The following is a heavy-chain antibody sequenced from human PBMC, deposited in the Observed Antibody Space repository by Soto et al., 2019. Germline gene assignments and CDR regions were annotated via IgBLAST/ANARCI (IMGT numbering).Heavy chain of an antibody. J-gene: IGHJ4*02. Sequence: ASVKVSGKASGYTFTGHYIHWVRQAPEQGPEWMGEINTYDGHTNYAEKFQGRVTLTTDTSTNTAYMELRSLRSDDTAVYYCARDGYSRPDYWGQGTLVTVSS. CDR1: GYTFTGHY. CDR3: ARDGYSRPDY. D-gene: IGHD2-15*01. V-gene: IGHV1-18*04. CDR2: INTYDGHT.